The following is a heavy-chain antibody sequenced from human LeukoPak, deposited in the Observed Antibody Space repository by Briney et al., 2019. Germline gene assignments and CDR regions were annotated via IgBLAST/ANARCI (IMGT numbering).Heavy chain of an antibody. V-gene: IGHV5-51*01. J-gene: IGHJ3*02. CDR3: ARKKYSSSYDAFDI. D-gene: IGHD6-13*01. Sequence: GESLKISCKGSGYSFTSYWIGWVRQMPGKGLEWMGIIYPGDSDTKYSPSFQGQVAISADKSISTAYLQWSSLKASDTAMYYCARKKYSSSYDAFDIWGQGTMVTVSS. CDR2: IYPGDSDT. CDR1: GYSFTSYW.